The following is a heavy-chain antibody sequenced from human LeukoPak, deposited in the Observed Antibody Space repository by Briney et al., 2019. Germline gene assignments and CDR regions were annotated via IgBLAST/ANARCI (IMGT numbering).Heavy chain of an antibody. V-gene: IGHV1-18*01. CDR3: ARDHPNYYVPPRSYYFDY. CDR2: ISAYNGNT. D-gene: IGHD3-10*02. CDR1: VYTFTSYG. J-gene: IGHJ4*02. Sequence: GASVKVSCKASVYTFTSYGISWVRQAPGQGLEWMGWISAYNGNTNYAQKLQGRVTMTTDTSTSTAYMELRSLRSDDTAVYYCARDHPNYYVPPRSYYFDYWGQGTLVTVSS.